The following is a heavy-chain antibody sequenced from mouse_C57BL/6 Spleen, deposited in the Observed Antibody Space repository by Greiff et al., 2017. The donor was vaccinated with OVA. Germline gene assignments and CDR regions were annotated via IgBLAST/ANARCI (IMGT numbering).Heavy chain of an antibody. V-gene: IGHV5-16*01. J-gene: IGHJ1*03. CDR3: GRDNAYFDV. Sequence: EVQLVESEGGLVQPGSSMKLSCTASGFTFSDYYMAWVRQVPEKGLEWVANINYDGSSTYYLDSLKSRFIISRDNAKNILYLQMSSLKSEDTATYYCGRDNAYFDVWGTGTTVTVSS. CDR2: INYDGSST. CDR1: GFTFSDYY.